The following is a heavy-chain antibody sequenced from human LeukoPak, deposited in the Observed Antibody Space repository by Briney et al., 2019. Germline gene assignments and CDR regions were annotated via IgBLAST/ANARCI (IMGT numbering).Heavy chain of an antibody. CDR1: GGTFSSYA. D-gene: IGHD3-9*01. Sequence: SVKVSCKASGGTFSSYAISWVRQAPGQGLEWMGGIIPIFGTANYAQKFQGRVTITADESTSTAYMELSSLRSEDTAVYYCAAARSPYYDILTGYYNFDYRGQGTLVTVSS. CDR2: IIPIFGTA. V-gene: IGHV1-69*13. J-gene: IGHJ4*02. CDR3: AAARSPYYDILTGYYNFDY.